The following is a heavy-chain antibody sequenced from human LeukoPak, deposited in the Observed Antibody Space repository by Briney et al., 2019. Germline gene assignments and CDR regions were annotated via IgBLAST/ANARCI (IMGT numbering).Heavy chain of an antibody. J-gene: IGHJ4*02. CDR1: GYTFTSFY. V-gene: IGHV1-46*01. CDR3: ARAPHDYGGKRGSYYFDY. Sequence: GASVKVSCKASGYTFTSFYMHWVRQAPGQGLEWLGIINPRGGSASSAQKFQGRVTMTRDTSTSTVYMELSSLRSEDTAVYYCARAPHDYGGKRGSYYFDYWGQGTLVTVSS. D-gene: IGHD4-23*01. CDR2: INPRGGSA.